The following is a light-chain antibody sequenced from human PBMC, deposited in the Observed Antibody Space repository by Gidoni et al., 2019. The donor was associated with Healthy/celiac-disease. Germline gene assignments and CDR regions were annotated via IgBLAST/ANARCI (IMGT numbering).Light chain of an antibody. CDR3: SSYTSSSTLV. V-gene: IGLV2-14*01. CDR1: SSDVGGYNY. CDR2: EVS. Sequence: QYAPTTPAAAAACPRQSTTTSCTATSSDVGGYNYVSWYQQHPGKAPKLMIYEVSNRPSGVSNRFSGSKSGNTASLTISGLQAEDEADYYCSSYTSSSTLVFGGGTKLTVL. J-gene: IGLJ3*02.